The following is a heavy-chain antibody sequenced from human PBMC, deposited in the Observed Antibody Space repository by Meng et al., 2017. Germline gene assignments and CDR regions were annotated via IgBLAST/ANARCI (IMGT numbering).Heavy chain of an antibody. V-gene: IGHV4-4*02. D-gene: IGHD6-13*01. CDR1: GGSSSSSNW. J-gene: IGHJ5*02. CDR3: ARRGIAAAGNNWFDP. Sequence: QMQLQERGPGLGKPSGTLSLTCTVSGGSSSSSNWWSWVRQPPGKGLEWIGEIYHSGSTNYNPSLKSRVTISVDKSKNQFSLKLSSVTAADTAVYYCARRGIAAAGNNWFDPWGQGTLVTVSS. CDR2: IYHSGST.